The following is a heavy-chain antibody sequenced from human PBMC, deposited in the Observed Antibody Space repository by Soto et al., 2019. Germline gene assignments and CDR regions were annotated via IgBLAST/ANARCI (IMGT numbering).Heavy chain of an antibody. D-gene: IGHD1-26*01. CDR2: ISAYNGNT. CDR1: GYTFTSYG. Sequence: GASVKVSRKASGYTFTSYGISWVRQAPGQGLEWMGWISAYNGNTNYAQKLQGRVTMTTDTSTSTAYMELRSLRSDDTAVYYCARDMWWVGATNFDYWGQGTLVTVSS. J-gene: IGHJ4*02. CDR3: ARDMWWVGATNFDY. V-gene: IGHV1-18*01.